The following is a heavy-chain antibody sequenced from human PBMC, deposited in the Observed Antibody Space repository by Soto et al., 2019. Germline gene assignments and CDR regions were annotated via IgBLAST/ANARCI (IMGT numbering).Heavy chain of an antibody. CDR2: IRNKAHGGTR. V-gene: IGHV3-49*03. D-gene: IGHD2-21*02. Sequence: GGSLRLSCAASGFAFGDYAMNWFRQRPGKGLEWVGFIRNKAHGGTREYAASVKGRFTISRDDSKSIAYLQMNSLKTEDTAVYYCIVTVTPRYWGQGTPVTVSS. CDR3: IVTVTPRY. J-gene: IGHJ4*02. CDR1: GFAFGDYA.